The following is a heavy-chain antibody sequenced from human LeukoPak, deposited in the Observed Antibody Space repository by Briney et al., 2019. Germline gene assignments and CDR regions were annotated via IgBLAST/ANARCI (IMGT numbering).Heavy chain of an antibody. CDR3: AREIHSTGYYYAGGYMDV. CDR2: FSSGDTNI. J-gene: IGHJ6*03. Sequence: PGGSLILSCAASGFNFSDYYMSWVRQAPGRGLEWISFFSSGDTNIKYADSVKGRFTISRDNAKNSLYLQMNSLRAEDTAVYFCAREIHSTGYYYAGGYMDVWGEGTTVTVSS. V-gene: IGHV3-11*04. CDR1: GFNFSDYY. D-gene: IGHD3-22*01.